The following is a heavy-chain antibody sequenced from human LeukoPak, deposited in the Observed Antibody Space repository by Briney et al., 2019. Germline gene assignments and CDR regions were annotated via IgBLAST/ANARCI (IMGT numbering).Heavy chain of an antibody. Sequence: GGSLRLSCAASGFTFSSYAMSWVRQAPGKGLEWVSGISGDGVSTYYADSVKGRFTVTRDKSKNMLFLQMNSLRAEDTAVYYCAKDAQASSSWSEFFDYWGQGTLVTVSS. CDR2: ISGDGVST. CDR3: AKDAQASSSWSEFFDY. CDR1: GFTFSSYA. V-gene: IGHV3-23*01. J-gene: IGHJ4*02. D-gene: IGHD6-13*01.